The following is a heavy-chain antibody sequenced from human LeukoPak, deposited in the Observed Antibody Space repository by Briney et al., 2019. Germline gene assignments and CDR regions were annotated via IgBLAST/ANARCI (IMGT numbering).Heavy chain of an antibody. D-gene: IGHD5-18*01. V-gene: IGHV4-39*07. CDR2: IYYSGST. CDR3: ARGGPVDTAMVKSFDY. CDR1: GGSISSSSYY. J-gene: IGHJ4*02. Sequence: SETLSLTCTVSGGSISSSSYYWGWIRQPPGKGLEWIGSIYYSGSTYYNPSLKSRVTISVDTSKNQFSLKLSSVTAADTAVYYCARGGPVDTAMVKSFDYWGQGTLVTVSS.